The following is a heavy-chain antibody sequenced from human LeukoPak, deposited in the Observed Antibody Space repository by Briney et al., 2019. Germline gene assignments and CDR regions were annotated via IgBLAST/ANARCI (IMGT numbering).Heavy chain of an antibody. D-gene: IGHD3-16*01. CDR2: IYYSGST. J-gene: IGHJ6*03. V-gene: IGHV4-59*01. Sequence: SETLSLTCAVSGGSISTYYWSWIRQPPGKGLEYIGYIYYSGSTNYNPSLKSRLTISVDTSKNQFSLKLSSVTAADTAVYYCARETSQKGAHYMDVWGKGTTVTISS. CDR3: ARETSQKGAHYMDV. CDR1: GGSISTYY.